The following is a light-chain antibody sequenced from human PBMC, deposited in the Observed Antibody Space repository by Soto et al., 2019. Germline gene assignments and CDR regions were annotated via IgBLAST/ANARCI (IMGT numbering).Light chain of an antibody. CDR3: SSYTSSSTLV. V-gene: IGLV2-14*01. CDR1: SSDVGGYNY. Sequence: QSALTQPASVSGSPGQSITISCTGTSSDVGGYNYVSWYQQHPGKAPKLMIYDVSNRPPGVSNRFSGSKSGNTASLTISGLQAEDEADYYCSSYTSSSTLVFGGGTMLTVL. CDR2: DVS. J-gene: IGLJ2*01.